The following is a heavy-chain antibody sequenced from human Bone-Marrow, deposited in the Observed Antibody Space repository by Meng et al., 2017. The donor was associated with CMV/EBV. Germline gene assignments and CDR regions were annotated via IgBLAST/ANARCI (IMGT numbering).Heavy chain of an antibody. D-gene: IGHD1-14*01. CDR3: ARGEPAHRYFDY. CDR2: IIPILGIA. CDR1: GYTFTSYG. V-gene: IGHV1-69*04. Sequence: SVKVSCKASGYTFTSYGISWVRQAPGQGLEWMGRIIPILGIANYAQKFQGRVTITADKSTSTAYMELSSLRSEDTAVYYCARGEPAHRYFDYWGQGTLVTVSS. J-gene: IGHJ4*02.